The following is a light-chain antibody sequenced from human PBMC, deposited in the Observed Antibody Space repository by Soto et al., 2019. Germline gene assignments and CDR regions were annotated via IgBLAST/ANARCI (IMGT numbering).Light chain of an antibody. CDR1: SSNIGAGYN. CDR3: QSFDGSLSASV. V-gene: IGLV1-40*01. Sequence: QSVLTQPPSVSGAPGQRVTISCTGSSSNIGAGYNVHWYQQLPGTAPKLLIYGNNNRPSGVPDRFSGSKSGTSASLVITGLQAEDEADYYCQSFDGSLSASVFGGGTKLTVL. CDR2: GNN. J-gene: IGLJ2*01.